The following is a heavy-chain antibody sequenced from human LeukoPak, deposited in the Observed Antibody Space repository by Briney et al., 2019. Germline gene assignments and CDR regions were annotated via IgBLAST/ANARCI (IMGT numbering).Heavy chain of an antibody. CDR3: ARHVVAVGFDY. D-gene: IGHD3-22*01. CDR2: ITSSSSYI. Sequence: MAGGSLRLSCAASGFTFSSYTMNWVRQAPGKGLEWVSSITSSSSYIYYADSVKGRFTISRDNAKNSLCLQMNSLRAEDTAVYYCARHVVAVGFDYWGQGTLVTVSS. V-gene: IGHV3-21*01. CDR1: GFTFSSYT. J-gene: IGHJ4*02.